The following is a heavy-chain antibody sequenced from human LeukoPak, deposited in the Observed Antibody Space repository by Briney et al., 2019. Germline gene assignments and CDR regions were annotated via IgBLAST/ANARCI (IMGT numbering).Heavy chain of an antibody. CDR3: ARLSTLYYFDY. V-gene: IGHV5-51*01. Sequence: GESLKISCKGSGYSFINYWIGWVRQMPGKGLEWMGIIYPGDSDTRYSPSFQGQVTISADKSINTAYLQWSSLKASDTAIYYCARLSTLYYFDYWGRGTLVTVSS. CDR2: IYPGDSDT. CDR1: GYSFINYW. J-gene: IGHJ4*02.